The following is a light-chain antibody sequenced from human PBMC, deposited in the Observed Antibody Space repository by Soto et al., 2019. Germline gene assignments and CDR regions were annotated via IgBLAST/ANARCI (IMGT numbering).Light chain of an antibody. Sequence: DIQMTQSPSSLSASVGDRVTITCRASQSISSYLNWYQQKPGKAPKLLIYAASTLQSGVPSRFSGSGSGTDFALTISSLQPGDFATYYCQQSYSNPITFGQGTRLEIK. CDR3: QQSYSNPIT. J-gene: IGKJ5*01. V-gene: IGKV1-39*01. CDR2: AAS. CDR1: QSISSY.